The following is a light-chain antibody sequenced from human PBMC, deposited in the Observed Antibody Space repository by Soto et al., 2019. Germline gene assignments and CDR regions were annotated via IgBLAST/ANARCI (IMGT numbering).Light chain of an antibody. CDR2: EVT. CDR1: TSDIGDYNY. V-gene: IGLV2-14*03. J-gene: IGLJ2*01. CDR3: SSYSPSATLV. Sequence: QSALTQPASVSGSPGQSVTISCTGLTSDIGDYNYVSWYQQHPGKAPKLMIYEVTNRPSGISSPFSGSKTCITASLTISGLQADDEADYYCSSYSPSATLVFGGGTKLTVL.